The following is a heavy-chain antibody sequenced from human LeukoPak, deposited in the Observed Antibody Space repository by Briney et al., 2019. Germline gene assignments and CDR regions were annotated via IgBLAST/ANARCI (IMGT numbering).Heavy chain of an antibody. J-gene: IGHJ5*02. V-gene: IGHV4-30-2*01. Sequence: SQTLSLTCADSGGSISSGGYSWSWIRQPPGKGLEWIGYIYHSGSTYYNPSLKSRVTISVDRSKNQFSLKLSSVTAADTAVYYCARAIYQTDWFDPWGQGTLVTVSS. CDR2: IYHSGST. CDR1: GGSISSGGYS. D-gene: IGHD2/OR15-2a*01. CDR3: ARAIYQTDWFDP.